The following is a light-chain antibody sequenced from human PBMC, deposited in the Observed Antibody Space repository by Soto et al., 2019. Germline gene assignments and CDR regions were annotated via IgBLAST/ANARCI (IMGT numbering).Light chain of an antibody. CDR2: DAS. J-gene: IGKJ1*01. Sequence: DIQVTQSPSTLSASVGDRVTITCRASQPISTWLAWYQEKPGKAPKLLIYDASSLEGGVPSRFSGSGSGTEITLTISSLQPDDFATYYCHQYNYYRPTFGQGTKVEIK. V-gene: IGKV1-5*01. CDR3: HQYNYYRPT. CDR1: QPISTW.